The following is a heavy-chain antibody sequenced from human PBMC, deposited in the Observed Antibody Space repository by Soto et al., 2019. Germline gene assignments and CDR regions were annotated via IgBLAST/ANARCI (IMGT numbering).Heavy chain of an antibody. CDR1: GRSISGGGYY. CDR2: IYYSGST. D-gene: IGHD2-2*01. CDR3: ARDRIVVVPAALRYYGMDV. J-gene: IGHJ6*02. V-gene: IGHV4-31*03. Sequence: SETLSLTCTVAGRSISGGGYYWSWIRQHPGKGLEWIGYIYYSGSTYYNPSLKSRVTISVDTSKNQFSLKLSSVTAADTAVYYCARDRIVVVPAALRYYGMDVWGQGTTVTVSS.